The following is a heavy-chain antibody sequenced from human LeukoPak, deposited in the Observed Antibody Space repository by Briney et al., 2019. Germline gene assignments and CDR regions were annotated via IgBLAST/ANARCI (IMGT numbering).Heavy chain of an antibody. V-gene: IGHV3-21*01. CDR3: ARDRGYDFWSGLFDY. J-gene: IGHJ4*02. Sequence: GGSLTLSCAASGFTFSSYSMNWVRQAPGKGLEWVSSISSSSSYIYYADSVKGRFTISRDNAKNSLYLQMNSLRAEDTAVYYCARDRGYDFWSGLFDYWGQGTLVTVSS. CDR2: ISSSSSYI. D-gene: IGHD3-3*01. CDR1: GFTFSSYS.